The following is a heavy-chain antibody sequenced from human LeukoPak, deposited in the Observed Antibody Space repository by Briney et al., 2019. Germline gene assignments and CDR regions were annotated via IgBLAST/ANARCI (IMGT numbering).Heavy chain of an antibody. V-gene: IGHV3-11*04. CDR2: ISSSGSTI. Sequence: PGGSLRLSCVASGFTFSDYYMSWIRQAPGKGLEWVSYISSSGSTIYYADSVKGRFTISRDNAKNSLYLQMNSLRAEDTAVYYCARESFPYSSGYKDAFDIWGQGTMVTVSS. CDR3: ARESFPYSSGYKDAFDI. D-gene: IGHD3-22*01. CDR1: GFTFSDYY. J-gene: IGHJ3*02.